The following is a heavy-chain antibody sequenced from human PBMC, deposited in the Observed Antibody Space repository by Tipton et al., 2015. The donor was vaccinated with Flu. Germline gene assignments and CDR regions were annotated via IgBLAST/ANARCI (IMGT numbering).Heavy chain of an antibody. D-gene: IGHD3-3*01. J-gene: IGHJ4*02. CDR3: AVGYYGRGDY. Sequence: TLSLTCSVSGASFSSIGHYWGWIRQSPGKGLEWIGTIYYGGSTYYNPSLKSLVTISLDMSKSQFSLQLTSVTAADTAVYYCAVGYYGRGDYWGQGTLVTVSS. CDR1: GASFSSIGHY. CDR2: IYYGGST. V-gene: IGHV4-39*07.